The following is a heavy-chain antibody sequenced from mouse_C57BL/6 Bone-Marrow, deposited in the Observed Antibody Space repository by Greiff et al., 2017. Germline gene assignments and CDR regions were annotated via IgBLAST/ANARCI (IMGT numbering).Heavy chain of an antibody. CDR1: GYTFTDYY. Sequence: VQLQQSGPELVKPGASVKISCKASGYTFTDYYMNWVKQSHGKSLEWIGDINPNNGGTSYNQKFKGKATLTVDKSSSTAYMELRSLTSEDSAVYYCARITTVEGAYWGQGTLVTVSA. CDR2: INPNNGGT. V-gene: IGHV1-26*01. J-gene: IGHJ3*01. D-gene: IGHD1-1*01. CDR3: ARITTVEGAY.